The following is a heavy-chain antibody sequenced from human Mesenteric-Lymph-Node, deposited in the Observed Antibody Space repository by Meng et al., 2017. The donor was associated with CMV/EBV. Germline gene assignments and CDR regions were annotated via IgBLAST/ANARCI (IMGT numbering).Heavy chain of an antibody. CDR2: VFTGGTT. CDR1: GFPFINSY. D-gene: IGHD1-1*01. Sequence: GFPFINSYMGWVRQSPGKGLEWVSIVFTGGTTHYADSVKGRFTVSRDNSKNTLYLQMSSLRADDTAVYYCAQTQARYDNRKVFDFWGQGTLVTVSS. J-gene: IGHJ4*02. CDR3: AQTQARYDNRKVFDF. V-gene: IGHV3-53*01.